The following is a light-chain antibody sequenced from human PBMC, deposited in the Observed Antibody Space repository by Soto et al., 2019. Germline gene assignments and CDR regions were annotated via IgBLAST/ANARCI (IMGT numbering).Light chain of an antibody. J-gene: IGKJ5*01. V-gene: IGKV3-15*01. CDR2: GVS. CDR1: QSVGSN. CDR3: QQYNDWPIT. Sequence: EIVMAQSPATLSVSPGERATLSCMASQSVGSNFAWYQQKPGQAPRLLIYGVSTRAPGIPDRFSGSGSGTEFTLTASSLQPEDFAVYYCQQYNDWPITFGQGTRLE.